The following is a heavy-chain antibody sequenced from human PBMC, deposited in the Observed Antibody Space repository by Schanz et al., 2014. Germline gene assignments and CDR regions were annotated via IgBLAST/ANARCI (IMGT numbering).Heavy chain of an antibody. CDR3: VRDSFFAFDY. CDR2: VSRSTPDI. V-gene: IGHV3-48*01. CDR1: EFTFSTDA. J-gene: IGHJ4*02. D-gene: IGHD3-3*01. Sequence: EMQLLESGGGLIQPGGSLRLSCAASEFTFSTDAMSWVRQAPGKGLEWVSYVSRSTPDIYYADSVKGRFTMSRDNAKNSVFLQMNSLRAEDTAVYYCVRDSFFAFDYWGQGTLVTVSP.